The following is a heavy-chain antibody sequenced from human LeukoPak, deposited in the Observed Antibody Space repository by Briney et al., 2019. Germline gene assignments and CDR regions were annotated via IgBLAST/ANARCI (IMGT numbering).Heavy chain of an antibody. CDR2: IKSKADGGAK. CDR1: RFTFSSAW. Sequence: GSLRLSCEASRFTFSSAWMSWVRQAPGKGLEWVGRIKSKADGGAKDYAAPVKGRFSVSRDDSRNIFYLQMDSLKTEDTAVYYCTTAPYDGKDYWGQGTPVTVSS. CDR3: TTAPYDGKDY. J-gene: IGHJ4*02. D-gene: IGHD4-23*01. V-gene: IGHV3-15*01.